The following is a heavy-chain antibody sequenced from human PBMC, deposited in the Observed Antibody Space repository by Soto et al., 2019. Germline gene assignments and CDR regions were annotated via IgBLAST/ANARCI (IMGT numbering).Heavy chain of an antibody. J-gene: IGHJ4*02. CDR2: ISGSGCST. D-gene: IGHD3-16*02. CDR1: GFTFSSYA. V-gene: IGHV3-23*01. Sequence: GGSLRLSCAASGFTFSSYAMSWVRQAPGKGLEWVSAISGSGCSTYYADSVKGRFTISREDSKNTLYLQMNSLRAEDTAVYYCAKDHDYVWWSYRLGVFDYWGQGTLVTVSS. CDR3: AKDHDYVWWSYRLGVFDY.